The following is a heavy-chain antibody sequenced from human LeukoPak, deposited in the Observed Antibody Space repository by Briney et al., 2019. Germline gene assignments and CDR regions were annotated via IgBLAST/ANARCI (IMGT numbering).Heavy chain of an antibody. CDR3: ERDLMAGFDY. D-gene: IGHD6-19*01. V-gene: IGHV4-59*01. CDR1: GGSISSYY. Sequence: PSETLSLTCTVSGGSISSYYWSWILHPPGTGLEWIGYIYYSGSTNYNPSLKSRVTISVDTSKNQFSLKLSSVTAADTAVYYCERDLMAGFDYWGQGTLVTVSS. J-gene: IGHJ4*02. CDR2: IYYSGST.